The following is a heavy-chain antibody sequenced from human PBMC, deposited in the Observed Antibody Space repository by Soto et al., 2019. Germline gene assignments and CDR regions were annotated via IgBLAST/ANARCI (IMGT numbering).Heavy chain of an antibody. D-gene: IGHD3-22*01. J-gene: IGHJ4*02. CDR3: AKWHTYNYDSLAYAGFDC. CDR1: GFTFSSYA. V-gene: IGHV3-23*01. Sequence: GGSLRLSCAASGFTFSSYAMTWVRQAPGKGLEWVSAISGGGVTYYADSVKGQFTISRDISKNTVYLQMNSLRAEDTATYYCAKWHTYNYDSLAYAGFDCWGPGTQVTVSS. CDR2: ISGGGVT.